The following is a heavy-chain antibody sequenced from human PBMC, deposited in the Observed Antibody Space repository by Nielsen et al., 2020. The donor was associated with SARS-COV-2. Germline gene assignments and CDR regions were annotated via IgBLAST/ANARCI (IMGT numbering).Heavy chain of an antibody. CDR3: ARGEYQLLFFAFDI. Sequence: VKVSCKASGYTFTSYAMHWVRQAPGQRLEWMGWINTNTGNPTYAQGFTGRFVFSLDTSVSTAYLQISSLKAEDTAVYYCARGEYQLLFFAFDIWGQGTMVTVSS. J-gene: IGHJ3*02. CDR1: GYTFTSYA. D-gene: IGHD2-2*01. V-gene: IGHV7-4-1*02. CDR2: INTNTGNP.